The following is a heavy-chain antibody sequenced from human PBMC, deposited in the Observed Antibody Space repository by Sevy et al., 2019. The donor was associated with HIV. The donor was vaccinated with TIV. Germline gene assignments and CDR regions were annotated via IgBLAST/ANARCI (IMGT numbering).Heavy chain of an antibody. CDR3: ARGGDDSSGYYFDY. Sequence: SETLSLTCAVYGGSFSGYYWSWIRQPPGKGLEWIGEINHSGSTKYNPSLKSRVTISVDTSKNQFSLKLSSVTAADTAVYYCARGGDDSSGYYFDYWGQGTLVTVSS. CDR2: INHSGST. V-gene: IGHV4-34*01. J-gene: IGHJ4*02. D-gene: IGHD3-22*01. CDR1: GGSFSGYY.